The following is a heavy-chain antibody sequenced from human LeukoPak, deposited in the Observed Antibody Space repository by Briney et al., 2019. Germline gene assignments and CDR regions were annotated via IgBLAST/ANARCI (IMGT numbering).Heavy chain of an antibody. CDR1: GFTFVNYG. CDR3: ARDPLDISRWANAFDI. V-gene: IGHV3-30*03. Sequence: PGRSLRLSCAASGFTFVNYGFHWVRQAPGKALEWVAFISYNGNKKYGDSVKGRFTISRDNSKNTLYLQMNGLRPEDTAVYYCARDPLDISRWANAFDIWGQGTMVTVSS. D-gene: IGHD2-2*03. J-gene: IGHJ3*02. CDR2: ISYNGNKK.